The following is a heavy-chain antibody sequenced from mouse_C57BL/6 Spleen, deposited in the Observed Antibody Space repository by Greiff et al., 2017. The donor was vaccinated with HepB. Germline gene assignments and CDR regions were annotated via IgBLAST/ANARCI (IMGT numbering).Heavy chain of an antibody. CDR2: ISSGGSYT. CDR3: ASYGNSYWYFDV. CDR1: GFTFSSYG. D-gene: IGHD2-1*01. J-gene: IGHJ1*03. V-gene: IGHV5-6*01. Sequence: EVKLMESGGDLVKPGGSLKLSCAASGFTFSSYGMSWVRQTPDKRLEWVATISSGGSYTYYPDSVKGRFTISRGNAKNTLYLQMSSLKSEDTAMYYCASYGNSYWYFDVWGTGTTVTVSS.